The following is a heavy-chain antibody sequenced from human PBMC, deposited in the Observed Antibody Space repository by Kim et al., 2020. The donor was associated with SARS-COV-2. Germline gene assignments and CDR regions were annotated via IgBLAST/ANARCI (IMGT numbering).Heavy chain of an antibody. CDR2: GPT. V-gene: IGHV4-4*02. Sequence: GPTSPHPSLKSRVTVSLDKSNNQLSLKLNSVTAADTAVYYCAGHGFYSFDYWDQGTLVTVSS. J-gene: IGHJ4*02. D-gene: IGHD4-17*01. CDR3: AGHGFYSFDY.